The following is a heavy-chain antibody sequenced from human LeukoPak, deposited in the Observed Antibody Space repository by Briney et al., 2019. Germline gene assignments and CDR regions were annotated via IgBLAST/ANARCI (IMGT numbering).Heavy chain of an antibody. CDR1: GGSISSYY. J-gene: IGHJ3*02. V-gene: IGHV4-59*08. Sequence: SETLSLTCTVSGGSISSYYWSWIRQPPGKGLEWIGYIYYSGSTNYNPSLKSRVTISVDTSKNQFSLKLSSVTAADTAVYYCARPAPGIAAAPAAFDIWGQGTMVTVSS. CDR3: ARPAPGIAAAPAAFDI. CDR2: IYYSGST. D-gene: IGHD6-13*01.